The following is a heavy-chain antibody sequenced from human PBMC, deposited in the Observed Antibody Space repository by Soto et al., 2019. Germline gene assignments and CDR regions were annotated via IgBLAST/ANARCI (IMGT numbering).Heavy chain of an antibody. D-gene: IGHD3-9*01. J-gene: IGHJ3*02. CDR2: ISGSGGST. CDR1: GFTFSGYW. V-gene: IGHV3-23*01. Sequence: PGGSLRLSCAGSGFTFSGYWMHWVRQAPGKGLVWVSAISGSGGSTYYADSVKGRFTISRDNSKNTLYLQMNSLRAEDTAVYYCARNYDILTGYYPAGAFDIWGQGTMVTVSS. CDR3: ARNYDILTGYYPAGAFDI.